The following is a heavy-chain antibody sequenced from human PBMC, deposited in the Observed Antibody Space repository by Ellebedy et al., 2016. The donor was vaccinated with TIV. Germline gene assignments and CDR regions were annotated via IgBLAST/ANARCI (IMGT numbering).Heavy chain of an antibody. V-gene: IGHV4-59*08. Sequence: GSLRLSCAVYGGSFSGYYWSWIRQPPGKGLEWIGYISYSGSTHYSPSLESRVTISVDTSKSQFSLKLSSVTAADTAVYYCARIIPPYGDYGFDYWGQGTLVTVSS. D-gene: IGHD4-17*01. CDR3: ARIIPPYGDYGFDY. CDR2: ISYSGST. J-gene: IGHJ4*02. CDR1: GGSFSGYY.